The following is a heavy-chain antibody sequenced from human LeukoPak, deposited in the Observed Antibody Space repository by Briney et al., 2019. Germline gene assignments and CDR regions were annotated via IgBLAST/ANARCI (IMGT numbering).Heavy chain of an antibody. CDR1: GFTFDDYA. CDR2: ISWNSGSI. J-gene: IGHJ4*02. V-gene: IGHV3-9*01. Sequence: SLRLSCAASGFTFDDYAMHWVRQAPGKGLEWVSGISWNSGSIGYADSVKGRFTISRDNSKNTLYLQMNSLRAEDTAVYYCAKTGTPWYYFDYWGQGTLVTVSS. CDR3: AKTGTPWYYFDY. D-gene: IGHD6-13*01.